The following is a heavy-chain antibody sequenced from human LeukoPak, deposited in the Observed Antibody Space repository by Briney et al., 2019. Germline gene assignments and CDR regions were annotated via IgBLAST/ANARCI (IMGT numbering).Heavy chain of an antibody. J-gene: IGHJ6*03. CDR1: GFTFSSYA. CDR3: AKERGHWGKGVCHNYYFMDV. CDR2: ISGSGGST. D-gene: IGHD2-8*01. V-gene: IGHV3-23*01. Sequence: GGSLSFSCAASGFTFSSYAMSWVRQAPGKGLEWVSAISGSGGSTYYADSVKGRFTISRDNSKNTLYLQMNSLRGEDTAVYYYAKERGHWGKGVCHNYYFMDVWGKGTTVTVS.